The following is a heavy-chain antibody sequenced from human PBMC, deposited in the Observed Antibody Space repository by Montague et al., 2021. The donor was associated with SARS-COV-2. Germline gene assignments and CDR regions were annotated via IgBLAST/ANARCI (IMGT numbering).Heavy chain of an antibody. D-gene: IGHD3-3*01. CDR1: GFTVSDYA. V-gene: IGHV3-23*03. CDR3: AKDPHYDFWSGYYYDY. Sequence: SLRLSCAASGFTVSDYAMSWVRQAPGKGLDWVSVIYSSGSSPYYXYSXKGRFTISRDNSKNTLYLQMNSLRAEDTAVYYCAKDPHYDFWSGYYYDYWGQGTLVTVSS. J-gene: IGHJ4*02. CDR2: IYSSGSSP.